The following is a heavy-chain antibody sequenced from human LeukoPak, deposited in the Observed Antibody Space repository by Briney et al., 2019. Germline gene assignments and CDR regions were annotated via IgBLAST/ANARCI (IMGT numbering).Heavy chain of an antibody. D-gene: IGHD3-10*01. CDR1: GGSVSSGDYY. CDR2: IYHSGST. Sequence: PSQTLSLTCTVSGGSVSSGDYYWSWIRQPPGKGLEWIGYIYHSGSTYYNPSLKSRVTISVDRSKNQFSLKLSSVTAADTAVYYCARLLWFGELGSYFDYWGQGTLVTVSS. CDR3: ARLLWFGELGSYFDY. J-gene: IGHJ4*02. V-gene: IGHV4-30-2*01.